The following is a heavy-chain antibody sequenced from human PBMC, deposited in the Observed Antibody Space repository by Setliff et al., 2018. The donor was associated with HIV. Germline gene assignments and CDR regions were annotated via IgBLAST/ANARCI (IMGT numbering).Heavy chain of an antibody. V-gene: IGHV4-39*02. CDR1: GGSITSAPHN. J-gene: IGHJ6*03. D-gene: IGHD1-26*01. CDR2: MYHSGST. CDR3: VRENSGSYPDFSFYMDV. Sequence: SETLSLTCTVSGGSITSAPHNWGWIRQPPGKGLEWIGEMYHSGSTNYNPSLKSRVTMSLDMSKNQFSLKLRSVTAADAAVYYCVRENSGSYPDFSFYMDVWGKGTTVTVSS.